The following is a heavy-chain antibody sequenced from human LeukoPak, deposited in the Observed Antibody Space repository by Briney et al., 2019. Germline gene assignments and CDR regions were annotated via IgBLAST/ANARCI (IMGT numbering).Heavy chain of an antibody. D-gene: IGHD3-22*01. CDR3: ARVGDSSGYYYVDY. Sequence: QPGGSPRLSCAASGFTFSSYSMNWVRQAPGKGLEWVSYISSSSTIYYADSVKGRFTISRDNAKNSLYLQMNSLRAEDTAVYYCARVGDSSGYYYVDYWGQGTLVTVSS. V-gene: IGHV3-48*01. CDR2: ISSSSTI. J-gene: IGHJ4*02. CDR1: GFTFSSYS.